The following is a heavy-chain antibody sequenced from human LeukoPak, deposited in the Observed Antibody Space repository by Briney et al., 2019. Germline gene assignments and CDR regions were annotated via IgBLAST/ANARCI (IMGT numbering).Heavy chain of an antibody. V-gene: IGHV4-4*02. J-gene: IGHJ3*02. CDR2: IYHSGST. CDR1: GGSISSGTW. Sequence: SGTLSLTCVVSGGSISSGTWWIWIRQPPGKGLEWIGEIYHSGSTDYNPSLKSRVTISVDTSKNQFSLKLSSVTAADTAVYYCARGTVTTLGGAFDIWGQGTVVTVSS. CDR3: ARGTVTTLGGAFDI. D-gene: IGHD4-17*01.